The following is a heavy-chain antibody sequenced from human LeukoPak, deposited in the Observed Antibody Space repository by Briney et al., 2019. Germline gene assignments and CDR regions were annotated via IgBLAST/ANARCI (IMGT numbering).Heavy chain of an antibody. V-gene: IGHV4-4*08. CDR2: IYSNEAT. Sequence: SETLSLTCTVSGGSITGYHWSWIRQPPGNGLEWIGYIYSNEATQYKPSLKSRVTISVDTSKNQFSLKLSSVTAADTAVYYCARGDYDTSGYYYYYYGMDVWGQGTTVTVSS. D-gene: IGHD3-22*01. J-gene: IGHJ6*02. CDR1: GGSITGYH. CDR3: ARGDYDTSGYYYYYYGMDV.